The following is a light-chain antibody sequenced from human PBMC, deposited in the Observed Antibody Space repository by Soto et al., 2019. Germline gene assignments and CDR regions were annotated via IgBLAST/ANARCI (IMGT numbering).Light chain of an antibody. CDR1: SSDLRRSNH. J-gene: IGLJ2*01. CDR2: EIS. V-gene: IGLV2-14*01. CDR3: SANTYGGLA. Sequence: QSALTQPASVSGTPGQSITISCTGTSSDLRRSNHVFCYPPHPRKAPKLIIYEISTRPSGISNRFSGSTSGNTASLALSVLQAEDEADFYCSANTYGGLACGGGPQVTV.